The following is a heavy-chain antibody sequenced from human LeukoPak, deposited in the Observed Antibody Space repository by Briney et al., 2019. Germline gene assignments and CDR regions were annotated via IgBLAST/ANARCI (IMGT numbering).Heavy chain of an antibody. V-gene: IGHV3-53*01. D-gene: IGHD1-26*01. Sequence: GGSLRLSCAASGFTVSSNYMSWVRQAPGKGLEWVSVIYSGGSTYYADSVKGRFTISRDNSKNTLYLQMNSLRAEDTAVYYCANVVGATTSSYYYGMDVWGQGTTVTVSS. CDR2: IYSGGST. CDR1: GFTVSSNY. CDR3: ANVVGATTSSYYYGMDV. J-gene: IGHJ6*02.